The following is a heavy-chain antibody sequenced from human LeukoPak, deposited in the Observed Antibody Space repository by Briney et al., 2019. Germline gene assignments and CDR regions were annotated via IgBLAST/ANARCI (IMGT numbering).Heavy chain of an antibody. V-gene: IGHV3-21*01. Sequence: GGSLRLSCAASGFTVSSNYMSWVRQAPGKGLEWVSSISSSSSYIYYADSVKGRFTISRDNAKNSLYLQMNSLRAEDTAVYYCARPEVYRGFDIWGQGTMVTVSS. D-gene: IGHD2-2*02. CDR3: ARPEVYRGFDI. J-gene: IGHJ3*02. CDR1: GFTVSSNY. CDR2: ISSSSSYI.